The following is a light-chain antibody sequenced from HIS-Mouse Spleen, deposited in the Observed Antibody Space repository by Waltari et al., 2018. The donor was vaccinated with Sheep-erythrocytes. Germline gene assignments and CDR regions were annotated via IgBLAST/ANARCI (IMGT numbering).Light chain of an antibody. Sequence: QSALTQPASVSGSPGQSITISCPGTSSDVGSYNLFSGYQQHPGKAPKLMIYEGSKRPSGVSNRFSGSKSGNTASLTISGLQAEDEADYYCCSYAGSSTPWVFGGGTKLTVL. CDR3: CSYAGSSTPWV. CDR2: EGS. V-gene: IGLV2-23*01. J-gene: IGLJ3*02. CDR1: SSDVGSYNL.